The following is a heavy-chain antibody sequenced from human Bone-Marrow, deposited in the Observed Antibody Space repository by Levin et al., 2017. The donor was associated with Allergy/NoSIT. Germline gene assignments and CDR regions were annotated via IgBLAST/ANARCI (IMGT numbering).Heavy chain of an antibody. V-gene: IGHV1-2*02. CDR3: ARGGTSSNDY. D-gene: IGHD6-13*01. CDR1: GYTFTDYY. CDR2: IDPTRGDT. Sequence: GESLKISCTVSGYTFTDYYIHWVRQTPRQGLEWIGWIDPTRGDTKFAEKFPARVVLTRNSSISTAYMELGRLRSDDTALYYCARGGTSSNDYWGQGTLVTVSS. J-gene: IGHJ4*02.